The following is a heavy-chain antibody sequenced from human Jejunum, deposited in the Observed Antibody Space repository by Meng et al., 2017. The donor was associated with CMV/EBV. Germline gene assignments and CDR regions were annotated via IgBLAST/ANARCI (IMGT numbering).Heavy chain of an antibody. CDR2: VYETGST. Sequence: CSVSGGSISSSNWWSWVRQPPGTGLELIGEVYETGSTNYNPSLKSRVTVSIDKSKNQFSLNMTSVTAADTAVYYCARFNYYGMDVWGQGTTVTVSS. CDR1: GGSISSSNW. J-gene: IGHJ6*02. V-gene: IGHV4-4*02. CDR3: ARFNYYGMDV.